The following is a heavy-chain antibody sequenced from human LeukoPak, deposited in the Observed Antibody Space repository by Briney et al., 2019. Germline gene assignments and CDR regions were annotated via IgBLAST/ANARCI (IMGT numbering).Heavy chain of an antibody. CDR1: GGPIGSSSYY. D-gene: IGHD6-19*01. CDR3: ARSNSGLLDY. CDR2: IYYSGNT. J-gene: IGHJ4*02. V-gene: IGHV4-39*07. Sequence: SETLSLTCTVSGGPIGSSSYYWGWIRQPPGKGLEWIGSIYYSGNTYYDPSLKSRVTISVDTSKNQFSLKLSSVTAADTAVYYCARSNSGLLDYWGQGTLVTVSS.